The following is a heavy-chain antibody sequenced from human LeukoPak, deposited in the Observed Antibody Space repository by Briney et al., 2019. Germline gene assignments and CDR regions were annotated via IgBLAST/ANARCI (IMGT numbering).Heavy chain of an antibody. CDR2: IKQDGSEK. D-gene: IGHD3-22*01. Sequence: GGPLRLSCAASGFTFSSYWMSWVRQAPGKGLEWVANIKQDGSEKYYVDSVKGRFTISRDNAKNSLYLQMNSLRAEDTAVYYCARGLGDYDSSGDQNWFDPWGQGTLVTVSS. CDR1: GFTFSSYW. V-gene: IGHV3-7*01. J-gene: IGHJ5*02. CDR3: ARGLGDYDSSGDQNWFDP.